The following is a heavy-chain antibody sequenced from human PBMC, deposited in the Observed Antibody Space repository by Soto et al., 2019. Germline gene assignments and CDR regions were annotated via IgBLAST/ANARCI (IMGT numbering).Heavy chain of an antibody. CDR1: GYALTSYA. Sequence: VSVKVFSKASGYALTSYAIHLVRQAPGQRLEWMGWINALNGNTKYSQKLQGRVTITRDTSASTAYMELSSLRSEDTAVYYCARRSSSGWYYFDYSGQGTVVTVYS. CDR2: INALNGNT. J-gene: IGHJ4*02. D-gene: IGHD6-19*01. CDR3: ARRSSSGWYYFDY. V-gene: IGHV1-3*01.